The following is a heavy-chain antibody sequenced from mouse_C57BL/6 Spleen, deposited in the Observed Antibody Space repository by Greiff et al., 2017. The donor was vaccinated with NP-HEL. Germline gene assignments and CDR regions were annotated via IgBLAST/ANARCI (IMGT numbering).Heavy chain of an antibody. Sequence: ESGPGLVKPSQSLSLTCSVTGYSITSGYYWNWIRQFPGNKLEWMGYISYDGSNNYNPSLKNRISITRDTSKNQFFLKLNSVTTEDTATYYCARVYYYGSSYVWYFDVWGTGTTVTVSS. CDR3: ARVYYYGSSYVWYFDV. V-gene: IGHV3-6*01. CDR2: ISYDGSN. J-gene: IGHJ1*03. D-gene: IGHD1-1*01. CDR1: GYSITSGYY.